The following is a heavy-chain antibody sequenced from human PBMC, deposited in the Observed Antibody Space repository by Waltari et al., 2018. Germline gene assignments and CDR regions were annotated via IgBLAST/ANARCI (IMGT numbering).Heavy chain of an antibody. CDR1: GGSFSGYY. D-gene: IGHD6-13*01. Sequence: QVQLQQWGAGLLKPSETLSLTCAVYGGSFSGYYWSWIRQPPGKGLEWIGEINHSGSTNYNPSLKSRVTISVDTSKNQFSLKLSSVTAADTAVYYCVRHEVAAAGTAHYFDYWGQGTLVTVSS. CDR3: VRHEVAAAGTAHYFDY. J-gene: IGHJ4*02. V-gene: IGHV4-34*01. CDR2: INHSGST.